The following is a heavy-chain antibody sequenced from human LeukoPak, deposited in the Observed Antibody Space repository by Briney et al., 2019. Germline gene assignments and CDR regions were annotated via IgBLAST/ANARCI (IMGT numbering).Heavy chain of an antibody. Sequence: PGGSLRLSCAASGFTFSSYRIHWVRHAPGKGLVWVSRIYSDGSGTTYADSVKGRFTISRDNAKNTLYLQMNSLRAEDTAVYYCARERSSGWYEVHYFDYWGQGTLVTVSS. CDR1: GFTFSSYR. D-gene: IGHD6-19*01. J-gene: IGHJ4*02. V-gene: IGHV3-74*03. CDR2: IYSDGSGT. CDR3: ARERSSGWYEVHYFDY.